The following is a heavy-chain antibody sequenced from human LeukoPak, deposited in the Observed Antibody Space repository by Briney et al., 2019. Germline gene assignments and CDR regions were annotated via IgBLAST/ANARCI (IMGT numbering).Heavy chain of an antibody. CDR3: AKDPYSSSWYSVWFDP. V-gene: IGHV3-9*01. CDR2: ISWNSGYI. D-gene: IGHD6-13*01. Sequence: GGSLRLSCAASGFTFDDYGMPWVRHAPGKGLEWVSGISWNSGYIGYADSVKGRFTISRDNAKNSLYLQMNSLRPEDTALYYCAKDPYSSSWYSVWFDPWGQGTLVTVSS. CDR1: GFTFDDYG. J-gene: IGHJ5*02.